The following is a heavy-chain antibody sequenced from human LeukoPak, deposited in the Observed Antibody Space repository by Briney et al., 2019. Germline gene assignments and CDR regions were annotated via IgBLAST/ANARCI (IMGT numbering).Heavy chain of an antibody. V-gene: IGHV1-46*01. J-gene: IGHJ6*02. CDR1: GYTFTSYY. CDR2: INPGDGGT. Sequence: ASVKVSCKASGYTFTSYYMHWVRQAPGQGLEWVGIINPGDGGTSYAQKFQGRATMSRVTSTSTLYMELSSLRSEDTALYYCAREPRKDGHNGMDVWGQGTTVTVSS. D-gene: IGHD5-24*01. CDR3: AREPRKDGHNGMDV.